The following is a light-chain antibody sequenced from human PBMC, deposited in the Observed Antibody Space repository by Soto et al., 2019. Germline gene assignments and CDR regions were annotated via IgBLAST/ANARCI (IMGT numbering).Light chain of an antibody. V-gene: IGKV3-15*01. J-gene: IGKJ1*01. CDR1: QSVSSN. CDR2: GAS. CDR3: QQYNDLPRT. Sequence: EIVMTQSPATLSVSPGERATLSCRASQSVSSNLAWYQKKPGQAPRLLIYGASTRATGLPARFSGSGSGTEFTLTISSLQSEDFAVYYCQQYNDLPRTFGQGTKVEIK.